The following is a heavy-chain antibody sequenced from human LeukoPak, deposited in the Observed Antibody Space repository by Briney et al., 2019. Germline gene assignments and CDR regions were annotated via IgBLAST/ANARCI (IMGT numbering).Heavy chain of an antibody. D-gene: IGHD1-26*01. CDR1: GGSISSYY. J-gene: IGHJ4*02. V-gene: IGHV4-59*08. Sequence: SETLSLTCTVSGGSISSYYWSWIRQPPGKGLEWIGYIYYSGSTNYSPTLKSRATISVDTSKNQFSLKLSSVTAADTAVYYCATTMGGSYYYFDYWGQGTLVTVSS. CDR3: ATTMGGSYYYFDY. CDR2: IYYSGST.